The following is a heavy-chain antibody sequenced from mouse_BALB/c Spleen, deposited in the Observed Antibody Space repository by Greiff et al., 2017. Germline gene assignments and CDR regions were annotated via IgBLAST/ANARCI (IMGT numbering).Heavy chain of an antibody. D-gene: IGHD4-1*01. Sequence: EVKLQESGPGLVKPSQSLSLTCSVTGYSITSGYYWNWIRQFPGNKLEWMGYISYDGSNNYNPSLKNRISITRDTSKNQFFLKLNSVTTEDTATYYCARVTGLYAMDYWGQGTSVTVSS. V-gene: IGHV3-6*02. CDR2: ISYDGSN. J-gene: IGHJ4*01. CDR3: ARVTGLYAMDY. CDR1: GYSITSGYY.